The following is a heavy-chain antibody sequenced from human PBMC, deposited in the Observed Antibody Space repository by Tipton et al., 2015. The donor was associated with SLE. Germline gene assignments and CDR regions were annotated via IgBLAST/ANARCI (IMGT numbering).Heavy chain of an antibody. CDR1: GGSFSGYY. CDR2: INHSGST. Sequence: TLSLTCAVYGGSFSGYYWSWIRQPPGKGLEWIGEINHSGSTNYNPSLKSRVTISVDTSKNQFSLKLSSVTAADTAVYYCARVDTAMVAYDYWGQGTLVTVSP. D-gene: IGHD5-18*01. J-gene: IGHJ4*02. V-gene: IGHV4-34*01. CDR3: ARVDTAMVAYDY.